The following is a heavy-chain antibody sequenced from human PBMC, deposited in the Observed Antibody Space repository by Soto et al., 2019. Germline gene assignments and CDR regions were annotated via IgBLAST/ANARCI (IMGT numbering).Heavy chain of an antibody. D-gene: IGHD2-15*01. V-gene: IGHV1-69*13. CDR2: IIPIFGTT. CDR1: GGTLSSYV. CDR3: ARDPRQDCSGETCYYS. Sequence: SVKVSCKASGGTLSSYVISWVRQAPGQGLEWMGGIIPIFGTTTYGEKFQGRVTITADESTSTTYMELSSLKSEDTAMYYCARDPRQDCSGETCYYSWGQGTLVTVSS. J-gene: IGHJ4*02.